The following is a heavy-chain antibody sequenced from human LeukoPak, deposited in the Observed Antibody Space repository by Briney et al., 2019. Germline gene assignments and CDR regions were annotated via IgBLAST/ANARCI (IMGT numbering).Heavy chain of an antibody. J-gene: IGHJ3*02. CDR1: GGSISSSSYY. Sequence: RSSETLSLTCTVSGGSISSSSYYWGWIRQPPGKGLEWIGSIYYSGSTYYNPSLKSRVTISVDTSKNQFSLKLSSVTAADTAVYYCARAGAWELRVVDIWGQGTMVTVSS. CDR3: ARAGAWELRVVDI. CDR2: IYYSGST. D-gene: IGHD1-26*01. V-gene: IGHV4-39*07.